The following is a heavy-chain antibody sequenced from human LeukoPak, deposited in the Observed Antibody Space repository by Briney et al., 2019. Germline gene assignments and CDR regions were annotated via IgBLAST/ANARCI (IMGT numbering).Heavy chain of an antibody. J-gene: IGHJ3*01. D-gene: IGHD2-8*01. V-gene: IGHV3-30*04. Sequence: GGSLRLSCAASGFTFSSYAMHWVRQAPGKGLEWVAVISYDGSNKYYADSVKGRFTISRDNSKNTLYLQMNSLRAEDTAMYYCAKVSLSMVWGQGTMVSVSS. CDR2: ISYDGSNK. CDR3: AKVSLSMV. CDR1: GFTFSSYA.